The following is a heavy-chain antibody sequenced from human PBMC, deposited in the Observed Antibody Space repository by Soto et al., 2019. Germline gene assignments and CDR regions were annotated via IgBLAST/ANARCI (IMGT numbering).Heavy chain of an antibody. CDR1: GGSFSGYY. CDR2: INHSGST. CDR3: ARGRGGYCSSTSCYSNWFDP. V-gene: IGHV4-34*01. Sequence: QVQLQQWGAGLLKPSETLSLTCAVYGGSFSGYYWSWIRQPPGKGLEWIGEINHSGSTNYNPSLKSRVTKSVDTSKSQFSLKLSSVTAADTAVYYCARGRGGYCSSTSCYSNWFDPWGQGTLVTVSS. D-gene: IGHD2-2*01. J-gene: IGHJ5*02.